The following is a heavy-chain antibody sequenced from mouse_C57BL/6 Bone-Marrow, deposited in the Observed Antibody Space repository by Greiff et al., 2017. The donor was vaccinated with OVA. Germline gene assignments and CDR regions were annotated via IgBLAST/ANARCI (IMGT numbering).Heavy chain of an antibody. J-gene: IGHJ4*01. CDR1: GFTFSDYY. Sequence: DVKLVESGGGLVQPGGSLKLSCAASGFTFSDYYMYWVRQTPEKRLEWVAYISNGGGSTYYPDTVKGRFTISRDNAKNTLYLQMSSLKSEDTAMYYCARHGRAMDYWGQGTSVTVSS. V-gene: IGHV5-12*01. CDR2: ISNGGGST. D-gene: IGHD4-1*01. CDR3: ARHGRAMDY.